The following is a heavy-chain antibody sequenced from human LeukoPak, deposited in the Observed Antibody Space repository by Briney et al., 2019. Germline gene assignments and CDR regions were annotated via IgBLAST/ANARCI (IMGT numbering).Heavy chain of an antibody. CDR3: ARGTERDGSGWYIPEK. CDR2: INPNSGDT. V-gene: IGHV1-2*02. D-gene: IGHD6-19*01. Sequence: ASVKVSCKASGYAFTGYYMHWVRQAPGQGLEWMGWINPNSGDTNYAQKFQARVTMTRDMSTSTVYMELSSLRSEDTAVYYCARGTERDGSGWYIPEKWGQGTLVTVSS. J-gene: IGHJ4*02. CDR1: GYAFTGYY.